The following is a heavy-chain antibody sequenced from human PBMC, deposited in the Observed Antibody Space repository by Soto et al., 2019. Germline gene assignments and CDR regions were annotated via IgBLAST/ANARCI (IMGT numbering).Heavy chain of an antibody. D-gene: IGHD3-10*01. J-gene: IGHJ6*02. CDR2: IVVGSGNT. V-gene: IGHV1-58*01. CDR1: VFTFTSSA. Sequence: SVNVACKASVFTFTSSAVQWVRQARGQRLEWIGWIVVGSGNTNYAQKFQERVTITRDMYTSTAYMELSSMRSEDTAVCYCAGRMVRDPSDYSYYGMDVWGQGTTVTVSS. CDR3: AGRMVRDPSDYSYYGMDV.